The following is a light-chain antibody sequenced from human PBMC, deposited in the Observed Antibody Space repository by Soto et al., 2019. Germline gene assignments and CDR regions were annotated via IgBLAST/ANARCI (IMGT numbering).Light chain of an antibody. CDR2: DDN. J-gene: IGLJ1*01. Sequence: QSVLTQPPSVSAAPGQKVTISCSGSSSNIGGNSVSWYQQLPGTAPKLLIYDDNKRPSGIPDRFSGSKSGTSATLGITGFQTGDEADHYCGSWDSSLSDYVFGNGTKLT. CDR1: SSNIGGNS. V-gene: IGLV1-51*01. CDR3: GSWDSSLSDYV.